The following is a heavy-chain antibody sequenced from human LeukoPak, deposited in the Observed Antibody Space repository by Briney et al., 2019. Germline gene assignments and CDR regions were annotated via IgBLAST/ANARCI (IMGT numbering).Heavy chain of an antibody. Sequence: SETLSLTCAASGXSIMTTNWWSWVRQPPGKGLEWIGEVHLNGATNYNPSLESRVSMSIDTSKNQMSLKLTSVTAADTAIYYCTRESGAFSPFGFWGQGTLVTVSS. CDR3: TRESGAFSPFGF. V-gene: IGHV4-4*02. CDR1: GXSIMTTNW. D-gene: IGHD1-26*01. J-gene: IGHJ4*02. CDR2: VHLNGAT.